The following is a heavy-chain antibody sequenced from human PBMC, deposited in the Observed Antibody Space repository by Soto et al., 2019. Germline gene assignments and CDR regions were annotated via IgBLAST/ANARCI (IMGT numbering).Heavy chain of an antibody. Sequence: PVGSLRLSCAASGFTFSSYAMHWVRQAPGKGLEWVAVISYDGSNKYYADSVKGRFTISRDNSKNTLYLQMNSLRAEDTAVYYCARDGAVAGTYYYGMDVWGQGTTVTVSS. CDR1: GFTFSSYA. V-gene: IGHV3-30-3*01. D-gene: IGHD6-19*01. CDR3: ARDGAVAGTYYYGMDV. CDR2: ISYDGSNK. J-gene: IGHJ6*02.